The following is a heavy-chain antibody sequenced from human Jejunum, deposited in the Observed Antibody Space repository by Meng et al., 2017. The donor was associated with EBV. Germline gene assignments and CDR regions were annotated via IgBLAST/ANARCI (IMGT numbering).Heavy chain of an antibody. V-gene: IGHV4-4*02. J-gene: IGHJ4*02. CDR1: GSSIDSMNW. CDR2: IYYSGST. D-gene: IGHD2-21*02. CDR3: VRGGDYCLVY. Sequence: QVQLQVSGPGLVKPSGPLSPTCPGSGSSIDSMNWWSGVRQSPERGLEWIGEIYYSGSTNYTPSLKSRVTILVERSENPFSLHLSSVTAADTAVYYCVRGGDYCLVYWGRGTLVTGSS.